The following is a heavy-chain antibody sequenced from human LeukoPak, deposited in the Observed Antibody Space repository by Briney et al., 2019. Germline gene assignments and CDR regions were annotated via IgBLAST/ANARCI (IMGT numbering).Heavy chain of an antibody. CDR2: IYPNDSDT. CDR1: GYSFNNYW. D-gene: IGHD3-3*01. Sequence: GSLKISCKGSGYSFNNYWIDWVRQMPGKGLEWMGIIYPNDSDTKYSPSFQGQVTISVDKSISTAYLQWSSLKASDTAMYYCARLEEEGYFDYWGQGTLVTVSS. J-gene: IGHJ4*02. CDR3: ARLEEEGYFDY. V-gene: IGHV5-51*01.